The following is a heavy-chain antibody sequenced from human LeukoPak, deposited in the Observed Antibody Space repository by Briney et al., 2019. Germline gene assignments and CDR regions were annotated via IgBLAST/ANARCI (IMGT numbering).Heavy chain of an antibody. CDR2: ISSSSTI. V-gene: IGHV3-48*01. CDR1: GFTFSSYS. D-gene: IGHD4-17*01. J-gene: IGHJ4*02. CDR3: ARVMTTVTTVAY. Sequence: GGSLRLSCAASGFTFSSYSMNWVRQAPGKGLEWVSYISSSSTIYYADSVKGRFTISRDNAKNSLYLQMNSLRAEDTAVYYCARVMTTVTTVAYWGQGTLVTVSS.